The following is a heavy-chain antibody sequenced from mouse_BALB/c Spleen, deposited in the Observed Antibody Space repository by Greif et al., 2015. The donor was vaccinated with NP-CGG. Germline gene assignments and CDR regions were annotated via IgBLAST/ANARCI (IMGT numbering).Heavy chain of an antibody. J-gene: IGHJ1*01. CDR3: ARSTSYYGRYFDV. V-gene: IGHV1-69*02. Sequence: VQLQQSGAELVKPGAPVKLSCKASGYTFTSYWMNWVKQRPGRGLEWIGRIDPSDSETHYNQKFKDKATLTVDKSSSTAYIQLSSLTSEDSAVYYCARSTSYYGRYFDVWGAGTTVTVSS. CDR2: IDPSDSET. CDR1: GYTFTSYW. D-gene: IGHD1-2*01.